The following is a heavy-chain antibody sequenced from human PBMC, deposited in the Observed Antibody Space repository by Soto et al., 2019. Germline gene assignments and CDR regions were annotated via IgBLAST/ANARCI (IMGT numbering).Heavy chain of an antibody. CDR2: INHTGGT. D-gene: IGHD3-3*01. CDR1: GGSVNGYY. Sequence: SETLSLTCAVYGGSVNGYYWNWIRQPPGKGLEWIGEINHTGGTHYNPSLKSRVTMSVDTSKNQFSLRLSSVTAADTALFYCATRITVFGLLIPPFDPWGQGTQVTVSS. V-gene: IGHV4-34*01. J-gene: IGHJ5*02. CDR3: ATRITVFGLLIPPFDP.